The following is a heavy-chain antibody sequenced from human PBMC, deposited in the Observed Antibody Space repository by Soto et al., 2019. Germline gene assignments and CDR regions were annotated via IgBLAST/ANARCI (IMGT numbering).Heavy chain of an antibody. CDR3: AKDLASGWYLWDS. Sequence: EVQLLESGGGLVQPGGSLRLSCVASGFTLSTYTMTWVRQAPGKGLEWVTSIRGSGTTTYYADSVKGRFTISRDNSKNTLYLQMNSLRAEDTAVYYCAKDLASGWYLWDSWGQGTLVTVSS. CDR2: IRGSGTTT. D-gene: IGHD6-19*01. CDR1: GFTLSTYT. V-gene: IGHV3-23*01. J-gene: IGHJ4*02.